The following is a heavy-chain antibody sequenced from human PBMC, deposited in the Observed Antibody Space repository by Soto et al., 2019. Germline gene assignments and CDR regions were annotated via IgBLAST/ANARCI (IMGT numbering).Heavy chain of an antibody. D-gene: IGHD6-19*01. CDR2: IRSKANSYAT. J-gene: IGHJ6*03. CDR3: TRPASGWYNYYMDV. Sequence: GGSLRLSCAASGFTFSGSAMHWVRQASGKGLEWVGRIRSKANSYATAYAASVKGRFTISRDDSKNTAYLQMNSLKTEDTAVYYCTRPASGWYNYYMDVWGKGTTVTVSS. V-gene: IGHV3-73*01. CDR1: GFTFSGSA.